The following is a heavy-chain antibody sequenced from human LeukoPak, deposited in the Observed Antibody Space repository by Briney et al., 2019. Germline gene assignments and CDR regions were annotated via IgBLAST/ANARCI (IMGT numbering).Heavy chain of an antibody. V-gene: IGHV5-51*01. CDR3: TRHHSSSWYSV. Sequence: GESLKISCKGSGYSFTNNWIGWVRQMPGKGLEWMGIIYPGDSDTRYSPSFQGQVTISADKSISTAYPQWSSLKASDTAMYYCTRHHSSSWYSVWGQGTLVIVSS. J-gene: IGHJ4*02. CDR2: IYPGDSDT. D-gene: IGHD6-13*01. CDR1: GYSFTNNW.